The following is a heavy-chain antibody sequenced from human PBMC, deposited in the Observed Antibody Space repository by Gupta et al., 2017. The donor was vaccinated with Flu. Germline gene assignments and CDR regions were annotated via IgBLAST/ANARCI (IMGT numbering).Heavy chain of an antibody. CDR3: TREKACGFECHNWIDN. D-gene: IGHD3-3*01. CDR1: YY. J-gene: IGHJ5*02. Sequence: YYWTWIRQSAGEGRDWMGYIDYSGTTHHNPSLKGQLNSSGDTSKSQFSLNLGSVTAADTAVYYGTREKACGFECHNWIDNWGRG. CDR2: IDYSGTT. V-gene: IGHV4-31*01.